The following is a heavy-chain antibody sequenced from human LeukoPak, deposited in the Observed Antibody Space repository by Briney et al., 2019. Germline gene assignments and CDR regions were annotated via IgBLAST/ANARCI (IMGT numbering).Heavy chain of an antibody. CDR2: INPNSGGT. CDR1: GYTFTGYY. Sequence: ASVKVSCKAPGYTFTGYYMHWVRQAPGQGLEWMGWINPNSGGTNYAQKFQGKVTMTRDTSISIAYMELSRLRSDDTAVYYCARHYDFWSGYKPFDPWGQGTLVTVSS. V-gene: IGHV1-2*02. CDR3: ARHYDFWSGYKPFDP. D-gene: IGHD3-3*01. J-gene: IGHJ5*02.